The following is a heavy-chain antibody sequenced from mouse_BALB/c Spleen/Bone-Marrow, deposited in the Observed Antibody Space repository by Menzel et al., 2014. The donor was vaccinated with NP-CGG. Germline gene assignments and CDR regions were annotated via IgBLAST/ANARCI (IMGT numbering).Heavy chain of an antibody. D-gene: IGHD2-1*01. V-gene: IGHV1S29*02. CDR1: GYTFTDYN. J-gene: IGHJ3*01. Sequence: EVKVEESGPELVKPGASVKISCKASGYTFTDYNMHWVKQSHGKSLEWIGYIYPYNGGAGYNQKFKSKATLTVDNSSSTAYMELRSLTSDDSAVYYCARSYGNYDAWFAHWGQGTLVTVSA. CDR2: IYPYNGGA. CDR3: ARSYGNYDAWFAH.